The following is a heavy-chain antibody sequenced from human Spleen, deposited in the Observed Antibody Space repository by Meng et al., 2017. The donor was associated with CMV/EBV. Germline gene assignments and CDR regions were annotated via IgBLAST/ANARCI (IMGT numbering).Heavy chain of an antibody. D-gene: IGHD3-3*01. Sequence: ESLKISCAASGFTFSTYWMSWVRQAPGKGLEWVTNIKPDGSETYYVDSVKGRVTISRDNAKNSLYLQMNSLRAEDTALYYCARVCSFGVVTPYYYGMDVWGQGTTVTVSS. CDR2: IKPDGSET. J-gene: IGHJ6*02. V-gene: IGHV3-7*03. CDR3: ARVCSFGVVTPYYYGMDV. CDR1: GFTFSTYW.